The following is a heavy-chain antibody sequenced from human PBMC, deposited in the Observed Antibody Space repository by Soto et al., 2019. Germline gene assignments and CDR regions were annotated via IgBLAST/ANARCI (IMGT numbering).Heavy chain of an antibody. CDR3: ARESEDLTSNFDY. Sequence: KPRGSLRLSCGASGFTCTSYSMNWFRQAPGKGLEWVSSISSTTNYIYYGDSMKGRFTISRDNARNSLYLEMNSLRAEDTAVYYCARESEDLTSNFDYWGQGTLVTVSS. V-gene: IGHV3-21*06. J-gene: IGHJ4*02. CDR1: GFTCTSYS. CDR2: ISSTTNYI.